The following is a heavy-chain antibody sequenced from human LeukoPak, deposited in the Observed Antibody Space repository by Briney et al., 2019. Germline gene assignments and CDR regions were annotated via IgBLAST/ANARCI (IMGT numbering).Heavy chain of an antibody. CDR2: ISSSSSTI. CDR3: AREYCSGSSCYPGDAFDI. Sequence: GGSLRLSCAASGFTLSSYSMNWVRQAPGKGLEWVSYISSSSSTIYYADSVKGRFTISRDNAKNSLYLQMNSLRAEDTAVYYCAREYCSGSSCYPGDAFDIWGQGTMVTVSS. V-gene: IGHV3-48*01. D-gene: IGHD2-15*01. J-gene: IGHJ3*02. CDR1: GFTLSSYS.